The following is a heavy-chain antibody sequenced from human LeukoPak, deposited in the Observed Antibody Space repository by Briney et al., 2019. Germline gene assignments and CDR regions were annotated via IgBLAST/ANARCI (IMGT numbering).Heavy chain of an antibody. CDR3: ARGGFAHWVTAIGFEY. V-gene: IGHV4-39*07. Sequence: SETLSLTCTVSGGSISSRTYYWGWIRQPPGKGLEWIGTIYYSGTTYYNPSLKSRVTISVDTSKNQFSLKLSSVTAADTAVYYCARGGFAHWVTAIGFEYWGQGTLVTVSS. D-gene: IGHD2-21*02. J-gene: IGHJ4*02. CDR1: GGSISSRTYY. CDR2: IYYSGTT.